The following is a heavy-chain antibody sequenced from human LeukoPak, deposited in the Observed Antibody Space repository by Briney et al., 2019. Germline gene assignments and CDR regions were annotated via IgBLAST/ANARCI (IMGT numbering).Heavy chain of an antibody. CDR2: ISGRGDRT. J-gene: IGHJ5*02. CDR3: ARETRIAAAGTKFDP. D-gene: IGHD6-13*01. V-gene: IGHV3-23*01. Sequence: GGSLRLSCAASGFTFSIYAMTWVRQAPGKGLEWVSAISGRGDRTYYADSVEGRFTISRDASKRTLFLKMSSLRAEDTAVYYCARETRIAAAGTKFDPWGQGTLVTVSS. CDR1: GFTFSIYA.